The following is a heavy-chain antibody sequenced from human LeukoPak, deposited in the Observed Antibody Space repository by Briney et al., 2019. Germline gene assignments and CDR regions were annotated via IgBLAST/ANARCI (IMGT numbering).Heavy chain of an antibody. V-gene: IGHV4-31*03. CDR3: ARDSLKDAFDI. J-gene: IGHJ3*02. Sequence: PSETLSLTCTVSGGSISSGGYYWSWIRQHPGKGLEWIGYIYYSGSTYYNPSLKSRVTISVDTSKNQFSLKLSSVTAADTAVYYCARDSLKDAFDIWGQGTMVTVSS. CDR2: IYYSGST. CDR1: GGSISSGGYY.